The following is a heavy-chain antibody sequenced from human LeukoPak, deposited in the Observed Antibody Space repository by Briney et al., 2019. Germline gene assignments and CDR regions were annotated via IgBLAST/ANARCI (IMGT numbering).Heavy chain of an antibody. J-gene: IGHJ5*02. Sequence: GASVKVSCKASGYTFTGYYMHWVRQAPGQGPEWMGWINPHSGGTSYGKNFRGRVTMTRDTSISTAYMELSRLRSDDTAVYYCARDLQSGSFINWFDPWGQGTLVTVSS. CDR1: GYTFTGYY. D-gene: IGHD1-26*01. V-gene: IGHV1-2*02. CDR3: ARDLQSGSFINWFDP. CDR2: INPHSGGT.